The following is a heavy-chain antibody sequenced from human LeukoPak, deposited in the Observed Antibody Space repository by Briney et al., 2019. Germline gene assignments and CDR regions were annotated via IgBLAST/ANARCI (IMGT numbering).Heavy chain of an antibody. CDR3: AKGFSVLASNHYFYYYGMDV. D-gene: IGHD3-3*01. CDR2: ISGDGGST. J-gene: IGHJ6*02. V-gene: IGHV3-43*02. CDR1: GITLSNYA. Sequence: PGGSLRLSCAVSGITLSNYAMHWVRRAPGKGLEWVSLISGDGGSTYYADSVKGRFTISRDNSKNSLYLQMTNLRTEDTALHYCAKGFSVLASNHYFYYYGMDVWGQGTTVTVSS.